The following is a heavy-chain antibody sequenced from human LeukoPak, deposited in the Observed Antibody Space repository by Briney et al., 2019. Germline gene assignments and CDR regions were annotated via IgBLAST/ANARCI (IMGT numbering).Heavy chain of an antibody. D-gene: IGHD1-20*01. CDR2: SYDRGNT. CDR3: ARNNWIIDYGIDV. J-gene: IGHJ6*02. Sequence: SETLSLTCIVSGGSISSYYWSWIRQPPGKGLEWIGYSYDRGNTNYNPSLKSRVTISVDTSKSQVSLNLRSVTAADTAVYYCARNNWIIDYGIDVWGQGTTVIVSS. V-gene: IGHV4-59*08. CDR1: GGSISSYY.